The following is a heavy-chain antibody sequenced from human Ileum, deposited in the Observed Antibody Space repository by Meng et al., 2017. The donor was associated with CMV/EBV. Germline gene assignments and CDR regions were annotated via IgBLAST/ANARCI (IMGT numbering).Heavy chain of an antibody. D-gene: IGHD2-15*01. J-gene: IGHJ4*02. CDR3: ARDRGGVIAATPDY. Sequence: AGFNFAINWKEWVRQATGKGLEWVAFIWYDGSNTYYADSVKGRFSISRDKSNNTLYLHMNSMRAEDTATYYCARDRGGVIAATPDYWGQGTLVTVSS. CDR2: IWYDGSNT. V-gene: IGHV3-33*01. CDR1: GFNFAINW.